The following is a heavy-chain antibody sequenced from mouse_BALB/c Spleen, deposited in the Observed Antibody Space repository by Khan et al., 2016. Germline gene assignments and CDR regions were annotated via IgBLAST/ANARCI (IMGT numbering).Heavy chain of an antibody. CDR1: GYAFSSYW. CDR3: ARDLPGNSRAC. V-gene: IGHV1-80*01. Sequence: QVQLQQSGAELVRPGSSVKISCKASGYAFSSYWMNWVKQRPGQGLEWIGQIYPGDGDTNYNGKFKGKATLTADKSSSTAYMQLNSLTSEDSAVYCCARDLPGNSRACYGQGTLVTVSA. J-gene: IGHJ3*01. D-gene: IGHD2-1*01. CDR2: IYPGDGDT.